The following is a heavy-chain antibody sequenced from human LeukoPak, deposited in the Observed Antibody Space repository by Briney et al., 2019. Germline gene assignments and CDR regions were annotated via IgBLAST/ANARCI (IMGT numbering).Heavy chain of an antibody. CDR3: AKDSSGWYGYYYMDV. D-gene: IGHD6-19*01. J-gene: IGHJ6*03. Sequence: PGGSLRLSCAASGFTFSSYGMSWVRQAPGKGLEWDSAISGSGGSTYYADSVKGRFTISRDNSKNTLYLQMNSLRAEDTAVYYCAKDSSGWYGYYYMDVWGKGTTVTISS. V-gene: IGHV3-23*01. CDR1: GFTFSSYG. CDR2: ISGSGGST.